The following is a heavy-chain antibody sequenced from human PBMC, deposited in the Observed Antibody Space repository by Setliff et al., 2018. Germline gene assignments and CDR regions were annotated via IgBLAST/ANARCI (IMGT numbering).Heavy chain of an antibody. V-gene: IGHV3-74*01. J-gene: IGHJ5*02. D-gene: IGHD2-15*01. CDR1: GFTFGNHW. Sequence: GGSLRLSCAASGFTFGNHWMHWVRQAPGKGLVWVSRIGDGGGGTTYADSVKGRFTISRDNSKNTLYLQMNSLRVEDTAVYYCVTDSPFSGSGCYAGRESWGQGTPVT. CDR2: IGDGGGGT. CDR3: VTDSPFSGSGCYAGRES.